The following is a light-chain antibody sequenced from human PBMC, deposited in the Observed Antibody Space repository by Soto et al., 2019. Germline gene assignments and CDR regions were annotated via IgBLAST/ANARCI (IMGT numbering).Light chain of an antibody. CDR2: MGS. Sequence: IVMTQSPLSLPVTPGESASISCTSSQSLLHRDGYSCLDWYLQKPGQAPQLLIHMGSIRASGVLDRISGSGSGKDFTLIISRVEAEDVRIYYCMQALQGPPTFGGGTKVEIK. J-gene: IGKJ4*01. CDR3: MQALQGPPT. CDR1: QSLLHRDGYSC. V-gene: IGKV2-28*01.